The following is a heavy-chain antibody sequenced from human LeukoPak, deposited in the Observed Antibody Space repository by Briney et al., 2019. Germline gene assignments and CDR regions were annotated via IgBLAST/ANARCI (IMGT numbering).Heavy chain of an antibody. CDR3: ARDHRVNYGDYDY. Sequence: GGSLRLSCAASGFTFSSYSMNWVRQAPGKGLEWVSSISSSSSFIYYADSVEGRFTISRDNAKNSLYLQMNSLRAEDTAVYYCARDHRVNYGDYDYWGQGTLVTVSS. V-gene: IGHV3-21*01. D-gene: IGHD4-17*01. CDR2: ISSSSSFI. J-gene: IGHJ4*02. CDR1: GFTFSSYS.